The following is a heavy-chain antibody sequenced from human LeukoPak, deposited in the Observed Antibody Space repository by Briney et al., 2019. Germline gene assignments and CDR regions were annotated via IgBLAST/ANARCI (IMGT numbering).Heavy chain of an antibody. D-gene: IGHD3-22*01. V-gene: IGHV4-61*05. CDR3: ARHSSPDYYDSSGFDY. Sequence: SETLSLTCTVSGGSISSSSYYWSWIRQPPGKGLEWIGYIYYSGSTNYNPSLKSRVTISVDTSKNQFSLKLSSVTAADTAVYYCARHSSPDYYDSSGFDYWGQGTLVTVSS. J-gene: IGHJ4*02. CDR1: GGSISSSSYY. CDR2: IYYSGST.